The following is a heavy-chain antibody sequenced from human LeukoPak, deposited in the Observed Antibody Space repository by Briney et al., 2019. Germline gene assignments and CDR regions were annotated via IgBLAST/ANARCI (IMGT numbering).Heavy chain of an antibody. Sequence: SESLSLTCTVSGGSISSGTYYWGWIRQPPGKGLERIGSMYYTGSSYYNPSLKSRATISLDTSKNQFSLKLNSVTAADTAVYYCVRDNGRLFDYWGQGTLVTVSS. CDR1: GGSISSGTYY. CDR3: VRDNGRLFDY. V-gene: IGHV4-39*07. J-gene: IGHJ4*02. CDR2: MYYTGSS.